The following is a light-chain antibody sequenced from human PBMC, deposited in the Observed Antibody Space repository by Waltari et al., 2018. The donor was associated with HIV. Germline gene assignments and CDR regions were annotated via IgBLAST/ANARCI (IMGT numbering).Light chain of an antibody. CDR2: EVT. CDR3: CSYAGSRIHVI. J-gene: IGLJ2*01. CDR1: SSDIGATTN. V-gene: IGLV2-23*02. Sequence: QSALTQPASVSGSPGQSIPISCTGTSSDIGATTNVPCHQQPPGEAPKLMIYEVTKRPSGMSSRFSGSKSGNTASLTISGLQAEDEANYYCCSYAGSRIHVIFGGGTKLTVL.